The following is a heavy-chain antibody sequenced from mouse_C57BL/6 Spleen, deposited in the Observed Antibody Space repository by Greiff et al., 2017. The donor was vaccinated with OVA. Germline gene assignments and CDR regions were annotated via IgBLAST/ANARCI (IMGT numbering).Heavy chain of an antibody. CDR3: ARGGPPMDY. J-gene: IGHJ4*01. D-gene: IGHD3-3*01. Sequence: EVLLVESGPGMVKPSPSLSLTCTATGYSITSGYVWHWNRHFPGNILWWMGYITYSGSTNYNASFKSRISITHDTSKNPFFLKLNSVTTEDTATYYCARGGPPMDYWGQGTSVTVSS. V-gene: IGHV3-1*01. CDR2: ITYSGST. CDR1: GYSITSGYV.